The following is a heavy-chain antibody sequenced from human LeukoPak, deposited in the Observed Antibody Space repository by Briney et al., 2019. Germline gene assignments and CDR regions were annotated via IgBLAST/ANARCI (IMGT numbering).Heavy chain of an antibody. CDR2: INHSGST. V-gene: IGHV4-34*01. CDR1: GGSFSGYY. Sequence: PSETLSLTCAVYGGSFSGYYWSWIRQPPGKGLEWIGEINHSGSTNYNPSLKSRVTISVDTSKNQFSLKLSSVTAADTAVYYCARRGSYSGSYFLRGYFDYWGQGTLVTVSS. D-gene: IGHD1-26*01. J-gene: IGHJ4*02. CDR3: ARRGSYSGSYFLRGYFDY.